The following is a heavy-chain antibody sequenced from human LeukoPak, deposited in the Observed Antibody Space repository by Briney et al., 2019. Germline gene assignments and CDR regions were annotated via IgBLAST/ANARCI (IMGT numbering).Heavy chain of an antibody. Sequence: GGSLRLSCAASGFTFSSYNTHWVRQAPGKGLEWVALIRNDESNKYYADSVKGRFTISRDNSKNTLYLQMNSLRAEDTAVYYCAKDQGYSYGHSLDYWGQGTLVTVSS. D-gene: IGHD5-18*01. CDR1: GFTFSSYN. J-gene: IGHJ4*02. CDR2: IRNDESNK. V-gene: IGHV3-30*02. CDR3: AKDQGYSYGHSLDY.